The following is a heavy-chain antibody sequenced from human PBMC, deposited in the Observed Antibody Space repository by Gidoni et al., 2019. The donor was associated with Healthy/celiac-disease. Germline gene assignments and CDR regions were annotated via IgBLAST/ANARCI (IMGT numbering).Heavy chain of an antibody. CDR3: ARDPKQLSNYFDY. J-gene: IGHJ4*02. V-gene: IGHV3-21*01. D-gene: IGHD6-13*01. Sequence: EVQLVESGGGLVTPGGSLRLSCAASVFTFSSYSMNWVRQAPGKGLEWFSSISSSSSYIYYADSVKGRFTISRDNAKNSLYLQMNSLRAEDTAVYYCARDPKQLSNYFDYWGQGTLVTVSS. CDR2: ISSSSSYI. CDR1: VFTFSSYS.